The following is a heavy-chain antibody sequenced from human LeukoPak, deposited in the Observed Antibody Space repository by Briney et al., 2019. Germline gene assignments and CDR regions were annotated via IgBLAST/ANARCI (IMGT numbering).Heavy chain of an antibody. D-gene: IGHD3-22*01. CDR2: ISGSGVST. CDR1: GFTFRNYG. Sequence: GGSLRLSCAASGFTFRNYGMSWVRQAPGEGVEWVSVISGSGVSTYYADSVKGRFTISRDNSKNTLYLHMNSLRAEDTAVYYCAKGYYYDNSGESYFDYWGQGTLVTVSS. CDR3: AKGYYYDNSGESYFDY. V-gene: IGHV3-23*01. J-gene: IGHJ4*02.